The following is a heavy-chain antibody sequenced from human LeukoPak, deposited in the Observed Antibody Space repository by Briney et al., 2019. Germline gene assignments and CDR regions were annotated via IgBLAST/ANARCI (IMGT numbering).Heavy chain of an antibody. Sequence: GASVKVSCKASGGTFSSYAISWVRQAPGQGLEWMGRIIPIFGIANYAQKFQGRVTITADKSTSTAYMELSSLRSEDTAVYYCARTLHYYDSSGFAYWGQGTLVTVSS. CDR2: IIPIFGIA. J-gene: IGHJ4*02. CDR3: ARTLHYYDSSGFAY. V-gene: IGHV1-69*04. D-gene: IGHD3-22*01. CDR1: GGTFSSYA.